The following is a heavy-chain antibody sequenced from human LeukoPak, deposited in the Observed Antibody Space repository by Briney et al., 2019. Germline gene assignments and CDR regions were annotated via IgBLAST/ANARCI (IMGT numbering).Heavy chain of an antibody. CDR1: GFKFNNYW. J-gene: IGHJ3*01. Sequence: GGSLRLSCVASGFKFNNYWMNWVRQAPGKGLEWVANIRQDSSEEHYVDSVRGRFAISRDNAKNSLYLQMNSLRVEDTAVYYCAKGDNGALHFWGRGTMVTVSS. CDR2: IRQDSSEE. CDR3: AKGDNGALHF. D-gene: IGHD2-8*01. V-gene: IGHV3-7*01.